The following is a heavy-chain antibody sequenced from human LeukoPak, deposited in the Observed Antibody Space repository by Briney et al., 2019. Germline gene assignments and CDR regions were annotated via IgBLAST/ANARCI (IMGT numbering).Heavy chain of an antibody. CDR3: AKNGLGYEGAFDI. Sequence: GGSLRLSCAASGFTFDDYAMHWVRQAPGKGLEWVSGISWNSGSIGYADSVKGRLTISRDNAKNSLYLQMNSLRAEDMALYYCAKNGLGYEGAFDIWGQGTMVTVSS. V-gene: IGHV3-9*03. J-gene: IGHJ3*02. D-gene: IGHD5-12*01. CDR2: ISWNSGSI. CDR1: GFTFDDYA.